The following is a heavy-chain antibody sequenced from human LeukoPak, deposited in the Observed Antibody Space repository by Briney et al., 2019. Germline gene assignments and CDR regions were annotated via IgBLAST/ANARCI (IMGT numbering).Heavy chain of an antibody. CDR1: GFTVSSNY. CDR3: AKGDIVVVPAAMPFDY. Sequence: GGSLRLSCAASGFTVSSNYMSWVRQAPGKGLEWVSVIYSGGSTYYADSVKGRFTISRDNSKNTLYLQMNSLRAEDTAVYYCAKGDIVVVPAAMPFDYWGQGTLVTVSS. J-gene: IGHJ4*02. D-gene: IGHD2-2*01. CDR2: IYSGGST. V-gene: IGHV3-53*05.